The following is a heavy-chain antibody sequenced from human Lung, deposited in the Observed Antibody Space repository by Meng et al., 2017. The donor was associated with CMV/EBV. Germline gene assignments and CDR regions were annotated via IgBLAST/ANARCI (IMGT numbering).Heavy chain of an antibody. Sequence: GGSXRLXCAASGFTFSSYWMSWVRQAPGKGLEWVANIKQDGSEKYYVDSVKGRFTISRDNAKNSLYLQMNSLRAEDTAVYYCARGRVGTTWLDWGQGTLDTVSS. CDR1: GFTFSSYW. D-gene: IGHD2/OR15-2a*01. CDR2: IKQDGSEK. V-gene: IGHV3-7*01. J-gene: IGHJ1*01. CDR3: ARGRVGTTWLD.